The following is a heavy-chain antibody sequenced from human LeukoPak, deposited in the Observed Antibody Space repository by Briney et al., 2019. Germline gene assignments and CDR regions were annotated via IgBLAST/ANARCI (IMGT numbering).Heavy chain of an antibody. D-gene: IGHD3-16*02. J-gene: IGHJ4*02. V-gene: IGHV4-39*07. Sequence: SETLSLTCTVSGGSIISSSYYWGWIRQPPGKGLEWIGSIYYSGNTDYNPSLKSRVTISVDTSKNQFSLKLSSVTAADTAVYYCARDYDYVWGSYRHPFYYFDYWGQGTLVTVSS. CDR2: IYYSGNT. CDR3: ARDYDYVWGSYRHPFYYFDY. CDR1: GGSIISSSYY.